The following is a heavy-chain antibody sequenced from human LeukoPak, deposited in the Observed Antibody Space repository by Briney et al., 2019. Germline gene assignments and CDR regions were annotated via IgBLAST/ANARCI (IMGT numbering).Heavy chain of an antibody. D-gene: IGHD2-2*01. CDR3: ARVLNLSSTSNPLDY. Sequence: SETLSLTCTVSGGSVSSGSYYWSWIRQPPGKGLEWIGYIYYSGSTNYNPSLKSRVTISVDTSKNQFSLKLSSVTAAGTAVYYCARVLNLSSTSNPLDYWGQGTLVTVSS. V-gene: IGHV4-61*01. CDR1: GGSVSSGSYY. J-gene: IGHJ4*02. CDR2: IYYSGST.